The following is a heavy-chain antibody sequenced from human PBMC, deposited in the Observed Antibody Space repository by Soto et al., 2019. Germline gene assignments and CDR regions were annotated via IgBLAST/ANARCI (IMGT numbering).Heavy chain of an antibody. CDR3: ARDRSPPVSNHRTAYDY. Sequence: GASVKVSCKASGYTFTSYAMHWVRQAPGQRLEWMGWINAGNGNTKYSQKFQGRVTITRDTSASTAYMELSSLRSEDTVFFYCARDRSPPVSNHRTAYDYWGQGTLVTVSS. CDR2: INAGNGNT. V-gene: IGHV1-3*01. CDR1: GYTFTSYA. J-gene: IGHJ4*02. D-gene: IGHD4-4*01.